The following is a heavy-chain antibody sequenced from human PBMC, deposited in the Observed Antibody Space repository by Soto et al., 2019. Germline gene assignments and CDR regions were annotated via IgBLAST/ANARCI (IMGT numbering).Heavy chain of an antibody. Sequence: GASVKVSCKASGYTFTSYGISWVRQAPGQGLEWMGWINPNSGGTNYAQKFQGWVTMTRDTSISTAYMELSRLRSDDTAVYYCARAFRSNPYYYDSSDPLTPQANDYYGMDVWGQGTTVTVSS. J-gene: IGHJ6*02. CDR2: INPNSGGT. D-gene: IGHD3-22*01. CDR3: ARAFRSNPYYYDSSDPLTPQANDYYGMDV. CDR1: GYTFTSYG. V-gene: IGHV1-2*04.